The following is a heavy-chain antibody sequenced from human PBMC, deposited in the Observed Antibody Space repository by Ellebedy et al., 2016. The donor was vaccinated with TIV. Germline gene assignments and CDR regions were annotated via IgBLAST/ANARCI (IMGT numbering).Heavy chain of an antibody. Sequence: SVKVSXXASGGTFSSYAISWVRQAPGQGLEWMGGIIPIFGTANYAQKFQGRVTITADESTSSAYMELSSLRSEDTAVYYCASNDAVAGASYYYYGMDVWGQGTTVTVSS. CDR3: ASNDAVAGASYYYYGMDV. V-gene: IGHV1-69*13. J-gene: IGHJ6*02. CDR2: IIPIFGTA. D-gene: IGHD6-19*01. CDR1: GGTFSSYA.